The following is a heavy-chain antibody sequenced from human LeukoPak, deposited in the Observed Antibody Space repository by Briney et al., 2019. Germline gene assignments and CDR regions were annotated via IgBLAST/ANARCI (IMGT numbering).Heavy chain of an antibody. D-gene: IGHD2-15*01. CDR2: ISGSGAGT. J-gene: IGHJ4*02. Sequence: GGSLRLSCAASGITFSSYAMSWVRQAPGKGLEWVSAISGSGAGTYYADSVKGRFTISRDNSKNTLYLQMNSLGAEDTAMYYCAKLGGYCSGGSCYDFDYWGQGTLVTVSS. CDR1: GITFSSYA. V-gene: IGHV3-23*01. CDR3: AKLGGYCSGGSCYDFDY.